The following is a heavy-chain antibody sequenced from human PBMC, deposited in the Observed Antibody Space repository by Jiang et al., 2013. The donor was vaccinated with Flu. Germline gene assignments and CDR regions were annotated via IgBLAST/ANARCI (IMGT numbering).Heavy chain of an antibody. CDR2: INTRTGRP. V-gene: IGHV7-4-1*02. J-gene: IGHJ4*02. CDR1: GYTFSGYD. D-gene: IGHD1-1*01. Sequence: QSGSELEKPGASVRVSCKTSGYTFSGYDINWMRQAPGQGLEWMGWINTRTGRPTYAQGFTGRFVFSLDTSSTTTYLQINSLRTEDTAMYYCARDLLSTGTSRGYWGQGTLVTVSS. CDR3: ARDLLSTGTSRGY.